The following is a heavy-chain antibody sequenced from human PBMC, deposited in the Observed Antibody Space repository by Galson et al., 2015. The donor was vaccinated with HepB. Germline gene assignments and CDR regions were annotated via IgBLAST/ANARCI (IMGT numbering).Heavy chain of an antibody. Sequence: SLRLSCAASGFTFSDYYMSWIRQAPGKGLEWVSYISSSGSTIYYADSVKGRFTISRDNAKNSLYLQMNSLRAEDTAVYYCARTDYYDSSGYFLDYWGQGTLVTVSS. J-gene: IGHJ4*02. CDR2: ISSSGSTI. CDR1: GFTFSDYY. CDR3: ARTDYYDSSGYFLDY. V-gene: IGHV3-11*01. D-gene: IGHD3-22*01.